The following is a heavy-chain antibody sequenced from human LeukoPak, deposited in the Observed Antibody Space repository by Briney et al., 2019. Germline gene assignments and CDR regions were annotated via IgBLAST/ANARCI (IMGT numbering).Heavy chain of an antibody. J-gene: IGHJ4*02. CDR1: GFTFSGYA. V-gene: IGHV3-23*01. CDR2: FSGSGSSS. CDR3: AKDVATMVRGVTSYDY. Sequence: PGGSLRLSCAASGFTFSGYAMAWVRQAPGKGLEWVSGFSGSGSSSYYADSVKGRFTISRDNSKNTLYLQMNSLRGEDTAVYYCAKDVATMVRGVTSYDYWGQGTLVTVSS. D-gene: IGHD3-10*01.